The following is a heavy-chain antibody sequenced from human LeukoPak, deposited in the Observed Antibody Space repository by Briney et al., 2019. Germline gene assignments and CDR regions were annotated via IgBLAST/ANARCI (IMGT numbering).Heavy chain of an antibody. V-gene: IGHV3-33*06. Sequence: AWSLRLSCAASGFTFSSYGMHWVSQAPGKGLEWVAVIWYDGSNKYYADSVKGGFTISRDNYKSPLYLQMNSLRAEDTAVYYCAKGYYDFWSGYYYYYYMDVWGKGTTVTVSS. J-gene: IGHJ6*03. CDR3: AKGYYDFWSGYYYYYYMDV. CDR1: GFTFSSYG. CDR2: IWYDGSNK. D-gene: IGHD3-3*01.